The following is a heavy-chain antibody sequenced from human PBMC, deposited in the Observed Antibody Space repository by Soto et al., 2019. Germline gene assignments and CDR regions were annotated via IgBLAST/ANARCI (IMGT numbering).Heavy chain of an antibody. CDR1: GFTVSSNY. CDR3: ARGRENYYYYGMDV. V-gene: IGHV3-53*01. J-gene: IGHJ6*02. CDR2: IYSGGST. Sequence: PGGSLRLSCAASGFTVSSNYMSWVRQAPGKGLEWVSVIYSGGSTYYADSVKGRFTISRDNSKNTLYLQMNSLRAEDTAVYYCARGRENYYYYGMDVWGQGTTVTVSS.